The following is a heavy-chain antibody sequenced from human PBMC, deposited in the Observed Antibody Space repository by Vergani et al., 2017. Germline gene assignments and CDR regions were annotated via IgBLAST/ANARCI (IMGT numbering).Heavy chain of an antibody. D-gene: IGHD2/OR15-2a*01. CDR3: AKDGGYNSHAPAPVYNWFDP. CDR2: IWYDGSNK. V-gene: IGHV3-33*06. Sequence: QVQLVESGGGVVQPGRSLRLSCAASGFTFSSYGMHWVRQAPGKGLEWVAVIWYDGSNKYYADSVKGRFTFSRDNSKNTLYLQMNSLRAEDTAVYYCAKDGGYNSHAPAPVYNWFDPWGQGTLVTVSS. CDR1: GFTFSSYG. J-gene: IGHJ5*02.